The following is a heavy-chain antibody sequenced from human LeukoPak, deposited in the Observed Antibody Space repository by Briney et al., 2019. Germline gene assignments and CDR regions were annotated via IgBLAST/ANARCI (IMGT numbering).Heavy chain of an antibody. V-gene: IGHV4-4*02. D-gene: IGHD1/OR15-1a*01. CDR2: IYHSGST. CDR3: ARDGWGSGTTNY. Sequence: SGTLSLTCAVSGVSISSSNWWSWVRQPPGKGLEWIGEIYHSGSTNYNPSLKSRVTKSADKSKNQFSLKLSSVTAADTAVYYCARDGWGSGTTNYWGQGTLVTVSS. J-gene: IGHJ4*02. CDR1: GVSISSSNW.